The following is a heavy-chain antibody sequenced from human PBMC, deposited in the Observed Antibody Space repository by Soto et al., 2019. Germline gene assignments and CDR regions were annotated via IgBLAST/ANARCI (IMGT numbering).Heavy chain of an antibody. D-gene: IGHD3-22*01. CDR1: GGSISSYC. CDR3: ARSGSSGSYLKYFQH. CDR2: IYYSGST. J-gene: IGHJ1*01. Sequence: PSETLSLTCTVSGGSISSYCWSWIRQPPGKGLEWIGYIYYSGSTNYNPSLKSRVTISVDTSKNQFSLKLSSVTAADTAVYYCARSGSSGSYLKYFQHWGQGTLVTVSS. V-gene: IGHV4-59*01.